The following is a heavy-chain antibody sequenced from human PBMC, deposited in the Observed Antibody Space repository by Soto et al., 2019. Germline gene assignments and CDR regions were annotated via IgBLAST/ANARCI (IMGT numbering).Heavy chain of an antibody. V-gene: IGHV1-69*12. CDR2: LIPISGTT. J-gene: IGHJ1*01. D-gene: IGHD3-22*01. CDR3: ARGPYGYYENSGNDYAEYFQH. Sequence: QVQLVQSGAEVKKPGSSVKVSCKASGGTFSNYAIAWVRQAPGQGLEWMGGLIPISGTTNYAQKFQGSVTITADESTSTAYMELRSLRSEDTAVYYCARGPYGYYENSGNDYAEYFQHWGQGTLVTVSS. CDR1: GGTFSNYA.